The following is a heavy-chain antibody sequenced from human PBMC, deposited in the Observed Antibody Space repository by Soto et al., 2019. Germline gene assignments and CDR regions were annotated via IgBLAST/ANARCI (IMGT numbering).Heavy chain of an antibody. D-gene: IGHD1-26*01. CDR2: INPNSGGT. J-gene: IGHJ3*02. Sequence: ASVKVSCKASGYTFTGYYMHWVRQAPGQGLEWMGWINPNSGGTNYAQKFQGWVTMTRDTSISTAYMELSRLRPDDTAVYYCARDTGFVGAPVLDAFDIWGQGTMVTVSS. CDR1: GYTFTGYY. CDR3: ARDTGFVGAPVLDAFDI. V-gene: IGHV1-2*04.